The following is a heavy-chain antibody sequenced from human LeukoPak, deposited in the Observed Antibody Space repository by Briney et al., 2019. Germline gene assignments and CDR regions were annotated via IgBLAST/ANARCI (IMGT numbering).Heavy chain of an antibody. D-gene: IGHD2-21*02. V-gene: IGHV3-23*01. CDR1: GFTFSTYT. J-gene: IGHJ3*02. CDR2: IGSSGGGI. Sequence: PGGSLRLSCAASGFTFSTYTMYWVRHPPGKRLEWVSIIGSSGGGIHYADSVKGRFTISRDNSKNALYLQMNSLRAEDTAVYYCASPCGGDCYYAFDIWGQGTMVTVSS. CDR3: ASPCGGDCYYAFDI.